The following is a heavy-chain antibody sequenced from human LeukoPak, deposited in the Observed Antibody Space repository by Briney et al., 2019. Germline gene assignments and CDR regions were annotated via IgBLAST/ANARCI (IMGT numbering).Heavy chain of an antibody. J-gene: IGHJ4*02. CDR2: INPNSGGT. D-gene: IGHD1-26*01. CDR3: ARRGSSVGGSYYSFDY. V-gene: IGHV1-2*02. Sequence: ASVKVSCKASGYTFTGYFMHWVRQAPGQGLEWMGWINPNSGGTNYAQKFQGSVTMTRDTSISTAYMELSRLGSEDTAVYYCARRGSSVGGSYYSFDYWGQGTLVTVSS. CDR1: GYTFTGYF.